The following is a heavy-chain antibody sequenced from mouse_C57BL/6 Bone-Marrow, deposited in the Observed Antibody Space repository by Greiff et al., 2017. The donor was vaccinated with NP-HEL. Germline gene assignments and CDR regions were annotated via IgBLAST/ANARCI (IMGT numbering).Heavy chain of an antibody. Sequence: LVESGPELVKPGASVKISCKASGYAFSSSWMNWVKQRPGKGLEWIGRIYPGDGDTNYNGKFKGKATLTADKSSSTAYMQLSSLTSEDSAVYFCARSGYYYGSSFYWYFDVWGTGTTVTVSS. V-gene: IGHV1-82*01. D-gene: IGHD1-1*01. CDR3: ARSGYYYGSSFYWYFDV. CDR2: IYPGDGDT. CDR1: GYAFSSSW. J-gene: IGHJ1*03.